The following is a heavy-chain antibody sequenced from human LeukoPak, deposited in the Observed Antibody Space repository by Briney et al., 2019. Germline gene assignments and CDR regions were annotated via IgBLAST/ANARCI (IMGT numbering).Heavy chain of an antibody. CDR3: ARDPFPFYSSGWYYWFDP. CDR1: GYTFTSYA. CDR2: INTNTGNP. D-gene: IGHD6-19*01. V-gene: IGHV7-4-1*02. J-gene: IGHJ5*02. Sequence: ASVKVSCKASGYTFTSYAMNWVRQAPGQGLEWMGWINTNTGNPTYAQGFTGRFVFSLDTSVSTAYLQISSLKAEDTAVYYCARDPFPFYSSGWYYWFDPWGQGTLVTVPS.